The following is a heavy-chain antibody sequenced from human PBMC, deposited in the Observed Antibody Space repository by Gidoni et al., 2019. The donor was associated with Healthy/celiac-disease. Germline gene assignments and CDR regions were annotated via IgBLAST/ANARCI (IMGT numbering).Heavy chain of an antibody. V-gene: IGHV3-66*01. D-gene: IGHD3-10*01. CDR2: IYSGGST. J-gene: IGHJ4*02. CDR1: GFPCRSNS. Sequence: EVQLVESGGGLVQPGGSLRPPCPASGFPCRSNSMGWVRQAPGKGLGWVSVIYSGGSTYYADSVKGRFTISRDNSKNTLYLQMNSLRAEDTAVYYCARVSGSGSLEYYFDYWGQGTLVTVSS. CDR3: ARVSGSGSLEYYFDY.